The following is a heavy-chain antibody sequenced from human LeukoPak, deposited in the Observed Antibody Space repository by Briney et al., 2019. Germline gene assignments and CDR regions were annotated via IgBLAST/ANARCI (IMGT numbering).Heavy chain of an antibody. CDR2: IRYDGDNK. D-gene: IGHD3-16*01. Sequence: GGSLRLSCAASGFTFSSYGMHWVRQAPGKGLEWVSFIRYDGDNKYYADSVKGRFTISRDNSKNTLYLQMNSLRAEDTPIYYCVKDPLGGSRVDYWGQGILVTVSS. V-gene: IGHV3-30*02. CDR3: VKDPLGGSRVDY. J-gene: IGHJ4*02. CDR1: GFTFSSYG.